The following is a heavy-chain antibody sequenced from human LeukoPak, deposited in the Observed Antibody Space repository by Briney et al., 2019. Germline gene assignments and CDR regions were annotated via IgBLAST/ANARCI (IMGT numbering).Heavy chain of an antibody. V-gene: IGHV3-48*01. CDR1: GFTFSSYS. CDR3: ARDVTIVLMGVAFDI. Sequence: GGSLRLSCAASGFTFSSYSMNWVRQAPGKGLEWVSYISSSSSTIYYADSVKGRFTISRDNAKNSLYLQMNSLRAEDTAVYYCARDVTIVLMGVAFDIWGQGTMVTVSS. CDR2: ISSSSSTI. J-gene: IGHJ3*02. D-gene: IGHD2-8*01.